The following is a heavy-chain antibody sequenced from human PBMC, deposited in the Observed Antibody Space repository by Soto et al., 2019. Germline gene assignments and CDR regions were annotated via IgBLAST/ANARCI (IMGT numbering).Heavy chain of an antibody. D-gene: IGHD2-15*01. CDR3: ARESRYCSGGSCYFLPGIDY. CDR1: GGPLRGYA. Sequence: QVQLFQSGAEVKKPGSSVKVSCKASGGPLRGYAISWVRQAPGKGLEWLGGIIPILGTANYAQKFQGRVTITADESTSTAYMELSSLRSEDTAVYYCARESRYCSGGSCYFLPGIDYWGQGTLVTVSS. J-gene: IGHJ4*02. V-gene: IGHV1-69*12. CDR2: IIPILGTA.